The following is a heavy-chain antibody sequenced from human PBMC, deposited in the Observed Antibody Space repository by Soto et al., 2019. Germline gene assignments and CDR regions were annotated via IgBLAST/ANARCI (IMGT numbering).Heavy chain of an antibody. Sequence: PSETLSLTCTVSSGSINSYYCNWLRQPAGKGLEWIGRIYTSGGTNYKPSLKSRVTLSVDTSKNQFSLNLSSVTAADTAVYYCARHLEYSSSWVLSYGGQGTLV. J-gene: IGHJ4*02. CDR1: SGSINSYY. V-gene: IGHV4-4*07. CDR2: IYTSGGT. D-gene: IGHD6-13*01. CDR3: ARHLEYSSSWVLSY.